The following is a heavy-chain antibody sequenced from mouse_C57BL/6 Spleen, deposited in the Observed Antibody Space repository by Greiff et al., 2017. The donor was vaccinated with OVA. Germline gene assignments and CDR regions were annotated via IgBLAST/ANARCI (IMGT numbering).Heavy chain of an antibody. CDR2: ISDGGSYT. D-gene: IGHD2-4*01. J-gene: IGHJ2*01. CDR1: GFTFSSYA. CDR3: ARDLDYDGGYYFDD. V-gene: IGHV5-4*01. Sequence: EVQGVESGGGLVKPGGSLKLSCAASGFTFSSYAMSWVRQTPEKRLEWVATISDGGSYTYYPDNVKGRFTISRDNAKNNLYLQMSHLKSEDTAMYYCARDLDYDGGYYFDDWGQGTTLTVSS.